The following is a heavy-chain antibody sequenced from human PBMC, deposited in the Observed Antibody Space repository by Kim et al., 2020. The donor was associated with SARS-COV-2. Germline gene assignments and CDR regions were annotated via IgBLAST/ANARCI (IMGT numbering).Heavy chain of an antibody. CDR1: GSTISSYA. V-gene: IGHV3-23*01. D-gene: IGHD1-7*01. Sequence: GGSLRLSCAASGSTISSYAMSWVRQAPGKGLEWVSAISGSGGSTYYADSVKGRFTISRDNSKNTLYLQMTSLRAEDTAVYYCANDPDNCNYVLDYWGQGTLVTVSS. CDR3: ANDPDNCNYVLDY. J-gene: IGHJ4*02. CDR2: ISGSGGST.